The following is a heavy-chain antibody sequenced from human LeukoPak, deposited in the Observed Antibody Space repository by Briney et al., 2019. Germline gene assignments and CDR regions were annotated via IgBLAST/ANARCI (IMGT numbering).Heavy chain of an antibody. J-gene: IGHJ4*02. Sequence: GGALTLSCPASGLPFNNAWKSWLRQAPAKGQEWVGRILTQSDGGTTDYATPVKGRFTISSDDSTNTLYLHMDSLRSEDTAVYYCTTVAGVLPFVDMWGQGPLVTVSS. CDR1: GLPFNNAW. V-gene: IGHV3-15*01. CDR2: ILTQSDGGTT. CDR3: TTVAGVLPFVDM. D-gene: IGHD6-13*01.